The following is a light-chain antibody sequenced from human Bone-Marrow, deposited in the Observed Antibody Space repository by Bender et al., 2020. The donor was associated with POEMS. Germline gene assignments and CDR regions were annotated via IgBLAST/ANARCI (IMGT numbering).Light chain of an antibody. J-gene: IGLJ1*01. CDR3: SSYTRSGTQV. CDR1: SSNIGAHA. Sequence: QSVLTQPPSASGTPGQRVTISCSGGSSNIGAHAVNWYQHLPGTAPKLLIYSSHRRPSEVPDRFSGSKSGNTASLTISGLQAEDEADYYCSSYTRSGTQVFGTGTKVSVL. V-gene: IGLV1-44*01. CDR2: SSH.